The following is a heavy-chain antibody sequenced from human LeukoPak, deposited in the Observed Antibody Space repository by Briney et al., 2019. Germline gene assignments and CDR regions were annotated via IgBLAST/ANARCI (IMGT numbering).Heavy chain of an antibody. CDR3: ARHRTPDADCSSTSCYRSGAGRWFDP. Sequence: ASVKVSCKASGYTFTSYGISWVRQAPGQGLEWMGWISAYNGSTNYAQKLQGRVTMTTDTSTSTAYMELRSLRSDDTAVYYCARHRTPDADCSSTSCYRSGAGRWFDPWGQGTLVTVSS. V-gene: IGHV1-18*04. CDR2: ISAYNGST. CDR1: GYTFTSYG. J-gene: IGHJ5*02. D-gene: IGHD2-2*02.